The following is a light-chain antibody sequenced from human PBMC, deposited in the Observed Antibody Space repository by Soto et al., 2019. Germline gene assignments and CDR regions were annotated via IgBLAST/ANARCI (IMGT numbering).Light chain of an antibody. V-gene: IGKV3-15*01. Sequence: DIVMTQSPATLSVAPGERVTFSCRASQGVSRKLAWYQHKPGQAPRLLISGASTGATGIPDRFSGSGSGTDFTLTISRLEPEDFAVYYCQQYGYSPTFGGGTKVDIK. J-gene: IGKJ4*01. CDR1: QGVSRK. CDR2: GAS. CDR3: QQYGYSPT.